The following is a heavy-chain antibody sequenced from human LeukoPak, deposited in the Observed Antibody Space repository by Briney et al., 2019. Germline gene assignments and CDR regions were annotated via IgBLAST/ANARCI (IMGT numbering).Heavy chain of an antibody. V-gene: IGHV1-24*01. CDR2: FDPENGET. J-gene: IGHJ6*02. Sequence: ASVKVSCKVSGYTLTELSIHWVRQAPGKGLEWMGGFDPENGETTYAQKFQDRITMTEDTSRDTAYMELSSLRFEDTAVYYCATDDDLGGGMGVWGQGTTVIVSS. D-gene: IGHD3-16*01. CDR3: ATDDDLGGGMGV. CDR1: GYTLTELS.